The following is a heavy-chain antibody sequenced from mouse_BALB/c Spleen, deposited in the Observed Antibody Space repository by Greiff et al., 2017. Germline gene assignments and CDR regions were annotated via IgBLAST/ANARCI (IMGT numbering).Heavy chain of an antibody. CDR1: GFTFTDYY. V-gene: IGHV7-3*02. D-gene: IGHD1-1*01. CDR2: IRNKANGYTT. Sequence: EVKVVESGGGLVQPGGSLRLSCATSGFTFTDYYMSWVRQPPGKALEWLGFIRNKANGYTTEYSASVKGRFTISRDNSQSILYLQMNTLRAEDSATYYCARDKGFTTVFAYWGQGTLVTVSA. CDR3: ARDKGFTTVFAY. J-gene: IGHJ3*01.